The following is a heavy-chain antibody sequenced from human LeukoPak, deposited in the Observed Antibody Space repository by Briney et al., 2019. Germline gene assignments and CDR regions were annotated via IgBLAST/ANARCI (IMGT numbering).Heavy chain of an antibody. Sequence: GGSLRLSCAASGFTFSSYSMNWVRQAPGKGLEWVSYISSSSSTIYYADSVKGRFTISRDNAKNSLYLQMNSLRAEDTAVYYCARDYYDSWSGYAYGMDVWGQGTTVTVSS. CDR3: ARDYYDSWSGYAYGMDV. D-gene: IGHD3-3*01. CDR2: ISSSSSTI. J-gene: IGHJ6*02. V-gene: IGHV3-48*01. CDR1: GFTFSSYS.